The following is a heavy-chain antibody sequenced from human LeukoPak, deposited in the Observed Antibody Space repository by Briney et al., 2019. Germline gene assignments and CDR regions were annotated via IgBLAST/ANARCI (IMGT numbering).Heavy chain of an antibody. Sequence: GGSLRLSCAASGFIFRSYAMSWVRQAPGKGLEWVSSVRGSGTNAIYADSVKGRFTISRDNSENSLYLQMNSLGAEDTAVYYCAYITREDVRPLDAFDIWGQGTMVTVSS. CDR2: VRGSGTNA. D-gene: IGHD1-26*01. V-gene: IGHV3-23*01. CDR3: AYITREDVRPLDAFDI. CDR1: GFIFRSYA. J-gene: IGHJ3*02.